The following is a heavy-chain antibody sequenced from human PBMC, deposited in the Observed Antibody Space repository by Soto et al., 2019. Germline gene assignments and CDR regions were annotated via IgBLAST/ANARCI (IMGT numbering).Heavy chain of an antibody. Sequence: SETLSLTCAVSGGSISSSNWWSWVRQPPGKGLEWIGEIYHSGSTNYNPSLKSRVTISVDTSKNQFSLKLNSVTAADTAVYYCARRDALYYFDSSGWFDYWGQGTLVTVS. CDR3: ARRDALYYFDSSGWFDY. D-gene: IGHD3-22*01. CDR2: IYHSGST. V-gene: IGHV4-4*02. CDR1: GGSISSSNW. J-gene: IGHJ4*02.